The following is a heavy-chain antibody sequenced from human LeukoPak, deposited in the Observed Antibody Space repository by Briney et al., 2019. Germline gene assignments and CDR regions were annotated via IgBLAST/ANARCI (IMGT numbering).Heavy chain of an antibody. V-gene: IGHV3-23*01. J-gene: IGHJ4*02. CDR2: LRGDGET. Sequence: GGSLRLSRAASGFIFRNYAMSWVRQGPARGLEWVSSLRGDGETFYADSVKGRFTLPRDDSRNTVYLQLNNLRVEDTAIYYCAKASWVSNVDAVLWGQGTLVTVSS. D-gene: IGHD3-16*01. CDR1: GFIFRNYA. CDR3: AKASWVSNVDAVL.